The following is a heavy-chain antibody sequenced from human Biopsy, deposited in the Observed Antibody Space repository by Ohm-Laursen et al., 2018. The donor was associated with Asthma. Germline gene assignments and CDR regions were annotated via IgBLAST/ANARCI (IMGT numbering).Heavy chain of an antibody. CDR1: GFTFSIYD. CDR3: ARTHERWTSIQDDALDI. D-gene: IGHD4-23*01. Sequence: SLRLSCAASGFTFSIYDIHWVGEAPGKGLEWVAVISYDGGNKFYGDSVKAGFTLSRDNSRNTLYLQMNSLRVEDTAIYYCARTHERWTSIQDDALDIWGQGTMVIVSS. V-gene: IGHV3-30*03. CDR2: ISYDGGNK. J-gene: IGHJ3*02.